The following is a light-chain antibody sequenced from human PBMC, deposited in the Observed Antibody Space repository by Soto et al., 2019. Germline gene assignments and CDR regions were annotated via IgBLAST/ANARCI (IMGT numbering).Light chain of an antibody. CDR3: SSFTSSSTYV. V-gene: IGLV2-18*02. J-gene: IGLJ1*01. CDR2: EVS. CDR1: SSDVGSYNR. Sequence: QSVLTQPPSVSGSPGQSVAISCTGTSSDVGSYNRVSWYQQPPGTAPKLLIYEVSNRPSGVPDRFSGSKSGNTASLTISRLQAEDEADYYCSSFTSSSTYVFGTGTKVTV.